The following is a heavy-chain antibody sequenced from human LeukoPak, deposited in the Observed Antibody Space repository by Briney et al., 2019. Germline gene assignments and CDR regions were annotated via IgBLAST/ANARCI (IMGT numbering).Heavy chain of an antibody. V-gene: IGHV3-11*04. D-gene: IGHD3-10*02. CDR1: GFTFSNAW. CDR2: ISSSGTTI. CDR3: AELGITMIGGV. J-gene: IGHJ6*04. Sequence: GGSLRLSCAASGFTFSNAWMSWVRQAPGKGLEWLSYISSSGTTIYYADSVKGRFTISRDNAKNSLYLQMNSLRAEDTAVYYCAELGITMIGGVWGKGTTVTISS.